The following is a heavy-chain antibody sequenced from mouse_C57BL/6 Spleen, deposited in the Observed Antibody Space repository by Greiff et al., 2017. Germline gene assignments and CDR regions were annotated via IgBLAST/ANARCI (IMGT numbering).Heavy chain of an antibody. CDR1: GFTFSDYG. CDR3: ARQDGSSLFAY. V-gene: IGHV5-17*01. D-gene: IGHD1-1*01. J-gene: IGHJ3*01. Sequence: EVHVVESGGGLVKPGGSLKLSCAASGFTFSDYGMHWVRQAPEKGLEWVAYISSGSSTIYYADTVKGRFTISRDNAKNTLFLQMTSLRSEDTAMYYCARQDGSSLFAYWGQGTLVTVSA. CDR2: ISSGSSTI.